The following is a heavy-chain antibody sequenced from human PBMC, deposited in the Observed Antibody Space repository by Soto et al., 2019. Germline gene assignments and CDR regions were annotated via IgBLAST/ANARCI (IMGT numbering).Heavy chain of an antibody. V-gene: IGHV3-23*01. J-gene: IGHJ4*02. CDR1: GFTFKSYA. CDR2: TPGSGGSS. CDR3: ARGGSTGWFYFDF. D-gene: IGHD6-19*01. Sequence: GVFLRLSCAASGFTFKSYAINWVPQVPGEGLEWVASTPGSGGSSYYADSVKGRFTISRDNSKNTLYLDLNSLKAEDTAMYYCARGGSTGWFYFDFWGQGTQVTVSS.